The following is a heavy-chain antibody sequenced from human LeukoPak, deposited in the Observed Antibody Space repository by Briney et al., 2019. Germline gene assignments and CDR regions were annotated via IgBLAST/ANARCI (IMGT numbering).Heavy chain of an antibody. J-gene: IGHJ5*02. Sequence: PSETLSLTCTVSGGSISSYYWSWIRQPPGKGLEWIGYIYYSGSTNYNPSLKSRVTISVDTSKNQFSLKLSSVTAADTAVYYCARGPTPKILYSGYDLNWFDPWGQGTLVTVSS. V-gene: IGHV4-59*01. CDR2: IYYSGST. CDR3: ARGPTPKILYSGYDLNWFDP. CDR1: GGSISSYY. D-gene: IGHD5-12*01.